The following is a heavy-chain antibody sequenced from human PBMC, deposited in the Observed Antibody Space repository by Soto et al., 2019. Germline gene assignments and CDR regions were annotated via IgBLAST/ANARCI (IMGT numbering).Heavy chain of an antibody. CDR3: TRDPPYGGKGTYYYYYYAMDV. CDR1: GFTFSGSA. CDR2: FRSKANSYAT. Sequence: GGSLRLSCAASGFTFSGSAMHWVRQASGKGLEWVGRFRSKANSYATAYAASVKGRFTISRDDSKNTAYLQMNSLKTEDTAVYYCTRDPPYGGKGTYYYYYYAMDVWGQGTTVTVSS. J-gene: IGHJ6*02. V-gene: IGHV3-73*01. D-gene: IGHD4-17*01.